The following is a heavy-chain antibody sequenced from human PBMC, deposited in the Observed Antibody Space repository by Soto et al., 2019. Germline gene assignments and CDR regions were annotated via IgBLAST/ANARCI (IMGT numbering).Heavy chain of an antibody. V-gene: IGHV5-51*01. CDR1: S. Sequence: SMGGVRQKKGKGLELMGIIYPGDSDTRYSPSFQGHVTISADKSTSTAYLQWSSLKASDTAMYYCAAGTGIGTGTDVLAILGQGTMVPVS. J-gene: IGHJ3*02. CDR2: IYPGDSDT. D-gene: IGHD1-1*01. CDR3: AAGTGIGTGTDVLAI.